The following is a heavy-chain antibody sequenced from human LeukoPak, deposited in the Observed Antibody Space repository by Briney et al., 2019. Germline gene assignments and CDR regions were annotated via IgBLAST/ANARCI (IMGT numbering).Heavy chain of an antibody. J-gene: IGHJ4*02. CDR2: ISYDGSNK. CDR3: ARAPSSCSGTNCYRYFDY. D-gene: IGHD2-2*01. Sequence: GRSLRLSCAASGFTFSSYAMHWVRQAPGKGLEWVAVISYDGSNKYYADSVKGRFTISRDNSKSTLYLQMNSLIPEDTAVYYCARAPSSCSGTNCYRYFDYWGQGILVSVSS. V-gene: IGHV3-30-3*01. CDR1: GFTFSSYA.